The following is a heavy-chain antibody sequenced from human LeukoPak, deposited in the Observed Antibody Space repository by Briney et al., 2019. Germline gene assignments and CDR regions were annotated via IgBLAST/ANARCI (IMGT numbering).Heavy chain of an antibody. V-gene: IGHV3-9*01. Sequence: GGSLRLSCAASGFTFDDYAMHWVRQAPGKGLEWVSGISWNSGSIGYADSVKGRFTISRDNAKNSLYLQMNSLRAEDTALYYCARSPLFSDTNFDYWGQGTLVTVSS. CDR1: GFTFDDYA. CDR3: ARSPLFSDTNFDY. CDR2: ISWNSGSI. D-gene: IGHD5-18*01. J-gene: IGHJ4*02.